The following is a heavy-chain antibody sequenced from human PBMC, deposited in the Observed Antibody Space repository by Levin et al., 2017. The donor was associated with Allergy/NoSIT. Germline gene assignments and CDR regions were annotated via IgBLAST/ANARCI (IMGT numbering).Heavy chain of an antibody. Sequence: PGGSLRLSCATSGFTFSGYTMHWVRQAPGKGLDWVAVISYDGSNKYYADSVKGRFTISRDNSENTLYLQMNSLRAEDTAVYYCARDLVAVGIEAYWGQGTLVTVYS. CDR3: ARDLVAVGIEAY. J-gene: IGHJ4*02. D-gene: IGHD6-13*01. CDR2: ISYDGSNK. V-gene: IGHV3-30-3*01. CDR1: GFTFSGYT.